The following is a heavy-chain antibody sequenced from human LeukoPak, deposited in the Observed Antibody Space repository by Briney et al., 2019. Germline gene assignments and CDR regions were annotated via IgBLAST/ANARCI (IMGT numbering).Heavy chain of an antibody. J-gene: IGHJ4*02. D-gene: IGHD1-1*01. V-gene: IGHV3-48*04. CDR2: IGLSSGRT. CDR1: GFIFSDC. Sequence: GGSLRLSCAASGFIFSDCMNWVRQAPGEGLEWISYIGLSSGRTMYADSVKGRFTISGDNAKNSLYLQMNSLRVEDTAVYFCARDHNYAFDNWGQGILVTVSS. CDR3: ARDHNYAFDN.